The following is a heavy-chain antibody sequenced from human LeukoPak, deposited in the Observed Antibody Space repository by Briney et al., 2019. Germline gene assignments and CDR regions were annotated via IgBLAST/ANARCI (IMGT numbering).Heavy chain of an antibody. CDR2: IKSKTDGGTT. CDR1: GFTFSNAW. CDR3: TTVIDSGSYEFDY. D-gene: IGHD1-26*01. V-gene: IGHV3-15*01. Sequence: PGGSLRLSCAASGFTFSNAWMSWVRQAPGKGLEWVGRIKSKTDGGTTDYAAPVKGRFTISRDDSKNTLYLQMNSLKTEDTAVYYCTTVIDSGSYEFDYWGQGTLVTVSS. J-gene: IGHJ4*02.